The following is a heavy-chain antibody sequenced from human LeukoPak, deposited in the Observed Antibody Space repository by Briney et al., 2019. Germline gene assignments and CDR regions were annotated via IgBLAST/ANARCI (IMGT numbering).Heavy chain of an antibody. V-gene: IGHV3-30*04. D-gene: IGHD6-19*01. J-gene: IGHJ4*02. CDR1: GFTFSSYA. CDR3: AKGSSAWNEVFHFDY. Sequence: GGSLRLSCAASGFTFSSYAMHWVRQAPGKGLEWVAVISYDGSNKYFADSGKGRFTISRDNAKNSLYLQMNSLRAEDMALYYCAKGSSAWNEVFHFDYWGQGTLVTVSS. CDR2: ISYDGSNK.